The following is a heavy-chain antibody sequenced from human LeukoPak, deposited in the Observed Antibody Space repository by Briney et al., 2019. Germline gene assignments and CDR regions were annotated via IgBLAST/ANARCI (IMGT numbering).Heavy chain of an antibody. Sequence: PSETLSLTCTVSGGSISSYYWTWIRQPPGKGLEWIGQIYYTGSADYNPSLKSRITISADTSKNQISLMVRSVTAADTAVYHCARFGVNYDMDVWGQGTTVTVSS. CDR1: GGSISSYY. CDR2: IYYTGSA. CDR3: ARFGVNYDMDV. J-gene: IGHJ6*02. D-gene: IGHD3-16*01. V-gene: IGHV4-59*01.